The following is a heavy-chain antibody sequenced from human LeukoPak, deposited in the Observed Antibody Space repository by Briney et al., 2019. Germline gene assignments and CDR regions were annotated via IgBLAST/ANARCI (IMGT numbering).Heavy chain of an antibody. D-gene: IGHD6-6*01. J-gene: IGHJ2*01. CDR2: INPSGGST. V-gene: IGHV1-46*01. Sequence: ASVKVSCKASGYTFTSYGISWVRQGPGQGLEWMGIINPSGGSTSYAQKFQGRVTMTRHTSTNTVYMELSSLRSEDTAVFYCVRGASSIAALNPFWYFDLWGRGTLVTVSS. CDR3: VRGASSIAALNPFWYFDL. CDR1: GYTFTSYG.